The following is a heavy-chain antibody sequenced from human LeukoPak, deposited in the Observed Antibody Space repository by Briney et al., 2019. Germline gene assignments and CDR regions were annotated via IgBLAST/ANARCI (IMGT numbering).Heavy chain of an antibody. D-gene: IGHD5-18*01. Sequence: GASVKVSCKASGYTFTDYYIHWLRQAPGRGLEWVSWINPTTGEIKSSQNFQGRATMTWDTSLGTAFMELRRLTSDDTAVYYCLRGERNTAERPAVDVWGKGTTVIVSS. CDR3: LRGERNTAERPAVDV. J-gene: IGHJ6*04. CDR2: INPTTGEI. V-gene: IGHV1-2*02. CDR1: GYTFTDYY.